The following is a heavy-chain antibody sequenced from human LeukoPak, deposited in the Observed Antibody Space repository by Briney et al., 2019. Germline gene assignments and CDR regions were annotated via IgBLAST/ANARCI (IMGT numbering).Heavy chain of an antibody. CDR3: ARDRPNYYGSDGHYYRRDGDY. V-gene: IGHV3-23*01. CDR1: GFTFSIYT. CDR2: ITSRGEST. D-gene: IGHD3-22*01. Sequence: GGSLRLSCAASGFTFSIYTMSWVRQAPGKGLQWVSSITSRGESTWYVDSVKGRFTITRDNSENTLYLQMHSLRAEDTAVYYCARDRPNYYGSDGHYYRRDGDYWGRGTLVSVSS. J-gene: IGHJ4*02.